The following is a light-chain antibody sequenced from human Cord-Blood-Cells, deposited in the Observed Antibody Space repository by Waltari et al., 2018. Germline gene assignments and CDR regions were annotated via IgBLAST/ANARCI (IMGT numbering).Light chain of an antibody. CDR1: QSVSSN. CDR3: QQYNNWPRT. V-gene: IGKV3-15*01. Sequence: EIVMTQSPATLSVSPGERATLSCRASQSVSSNLAWYQQKPGQAPRLLIYGASTRATGIPARCSGSGSVTEFSLTISSLQSEEFAVYYCQQYNNWPRTFGQGTKVEIK. CDR2: GAS. J-gene: IGKJ1*01.